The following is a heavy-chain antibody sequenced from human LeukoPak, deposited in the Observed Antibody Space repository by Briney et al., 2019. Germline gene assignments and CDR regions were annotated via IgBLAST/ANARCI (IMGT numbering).Heavy chain of an antibody. CDR1: GFTFSNYA. J-gene: IGHJ4*02. V-gene: IGHV3-30-3*01. CDR3: ARDRYYYDSSGLLDY. D-gene: IGHD3-22*01. CDR2: ISYDGSNK. Sequence: GGSLRLSCAASGFTFSNYAMYWVRQAPGEGLEWVALISYDGSNKYYADSVKGRFTISRDNSKNTLYLEMNSLRAEDTAVYYCARDRYYYDSSGLLDYWGQGTLVTVSS.